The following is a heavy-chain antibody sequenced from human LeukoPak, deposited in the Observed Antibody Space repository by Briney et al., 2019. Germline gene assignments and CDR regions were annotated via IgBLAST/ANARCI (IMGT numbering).Heavy chain of an antibody. CDR3: AREGYFEGGFFDY. Sequence: APVKVSCKASGYTFTGYYMHWVRQAPGQGLEWMGWINPNSGGTNYAQKFQGWVTMTRDTSISTAYMELSRLRSDDTAVYYCAREGYFEGGFFDYWGQGTLVTVSS. CDR2: INPNSGGT. J-gene: IGHJ4*02. V-gene: IGHV1-2*04. CDR1: GYTFTGYY. D-gene: IGHD3-9*01.